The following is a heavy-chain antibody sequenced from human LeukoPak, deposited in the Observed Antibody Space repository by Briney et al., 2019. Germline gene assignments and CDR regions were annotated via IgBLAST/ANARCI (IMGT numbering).Heavy chain of an antibody. D-gene: IGHD3-10*01. Sequence: GGSLRLSCAASGFTFSSYGMHWVRQAPGKGLEWVAVISYDGSNKYYADSVKGRFTISRDNSKNTLYLQMNSLRAEDTAVYYCASGRRGSKYWGQGTLVTVSS. V-gene: IGHV3-30*03. CDR3: ASGRRGSKY. CDR2: ISYDGSNK. J-gene: IGHJ4*02. CDR1: GFTFSSYG.